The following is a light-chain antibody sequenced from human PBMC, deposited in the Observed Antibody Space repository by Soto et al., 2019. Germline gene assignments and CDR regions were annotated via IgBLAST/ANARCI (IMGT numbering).Light chain of an antibody. CDR1: SSDVGGHNY. CDR2: DVS. CDR3: SSYAISSTVV. J-gene: IGLJ2*01. Sequence: QSVLTQPASVSGSPGQSITISCTGTSSDVGGHNYVSWYQQYPGKAPKLMIYDVSNRPSGVSNRFSGSKSGNTASLTISGLQAEDEADYYCSSYAISSTVVFGGGTKLTVL. V-gene: IGLV2-14*01.